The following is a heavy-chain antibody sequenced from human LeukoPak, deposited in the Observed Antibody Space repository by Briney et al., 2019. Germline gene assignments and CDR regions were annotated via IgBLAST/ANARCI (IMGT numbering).Heavy chain of an antibody. J-gene: IGHJ4*02. CDR3: AILFNDYGGKKRGTRVDY. CDR1: GGSISSSSYY. D-gene: IGHD4-23*01. V-gene: IGHV4-39*01. CDR2: IYYSGST. Sequence: SETLSLTCAVSGGSISSSSYYWGWIRQPPGKGLEWIGSIYYSGSTYYNPSLKSRVTISVDTSKNQFSLKLSSVTAADTAVYYCAILFNDYGGKKRGTRVDYWGQGTLLTVSS.